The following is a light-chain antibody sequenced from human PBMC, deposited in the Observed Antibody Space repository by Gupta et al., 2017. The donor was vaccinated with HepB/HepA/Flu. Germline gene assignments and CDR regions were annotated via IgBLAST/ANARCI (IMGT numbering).Light chain of an antibody. V-gene: IGLV3-19*01. CDR1: SLRSYY. Sequence: SSKLTQDPAVSVALGQTVRITCQGDSLRSYYASWYQQKPGQAPVLVIYGKNNRPSGIPDRFSGSSSGNTASLTITGAQAEDEADYYCNSRDSSGNHLRVFGGGTKLTVL. CDR2: GKN. CDR3: NSRDSSGNHLRV. J-gene: IGLJ2*01.